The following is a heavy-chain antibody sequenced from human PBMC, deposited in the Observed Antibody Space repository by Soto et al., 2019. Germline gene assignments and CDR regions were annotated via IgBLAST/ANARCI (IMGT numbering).Heavy chain of an antibody. Sequence: QDPLVQSGGEVKKPGASVKVSCKASGYSFTNYGITWVRQAPGQGFEWMGWISAYNGDTNYAQKLQGRVTMTTDASTSTAYLELRSLRSDDTAVYYCARDRGVAPPVAGNTHYYYDMDVWGKGTTVTVSS. CDR2: ISAYNGDT. CDR3: ARDRGVAPPVAGNTHYYYDMDV. CDR1: GYSFTNYG. J-gene: IGHJ6*03. D-gene: IGHD6-19*01. V-gene: IGHV1-18*01.